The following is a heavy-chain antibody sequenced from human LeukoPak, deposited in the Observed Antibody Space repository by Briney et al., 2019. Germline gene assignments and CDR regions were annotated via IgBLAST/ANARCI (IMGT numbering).Heavy chain of an antibody. Sequence: GGSLRLSCTASGFTFSSYWMNWVRQAPGKGLEWVSYISSSGSTIYYADSVKGRFTISRDNAKNSLYLQMNSLRAEDTAVYYCAELGITMIGGVWGKGTTVTISP. V-gene: IGHV3-48*04. J-gene: IGHJ6*04. CDR2: ISSSGSTI. D-gene: IGHD3-10*02. CDR3: AELGITMIGGV. CDR1: GFTFSSYW.